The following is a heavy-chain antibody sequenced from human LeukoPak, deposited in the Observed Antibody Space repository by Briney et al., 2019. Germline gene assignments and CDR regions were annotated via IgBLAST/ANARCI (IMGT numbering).Heavy chain of an antibody. J-gene: IGHJ6*03. CDR1: GFIFKTYT. V-gene: IGHV3-21*06. CDR2: ILSSGAYT. Sequence: GGSLRLSCAASGFIFKTYTMNRVRQAPGKGLEWVSSILSSGAYTYYADSLKGRFTISRDNAKNSLYLQMNSLRAEDTAVYYCVTRGWADYYYYMDVWGKGTTVTVPS. D-gene: IGHD6-19*01. CDR3: VTRGWADYYYYMDV.